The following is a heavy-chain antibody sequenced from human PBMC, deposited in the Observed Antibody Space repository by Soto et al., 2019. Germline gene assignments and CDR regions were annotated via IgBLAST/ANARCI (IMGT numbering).Heavy chain of an antibody. D-gene: IGHD4-17*01. V-gene: IGHV3-66*01. CDR3: AAGPDYGESYNCYGMDV. J-gene: IGHJ6*02. CDR2: IYSGGTT. Sequence: PGGSLRLSCAASGITVSSNYMSWVRQAPGKGLEWVSVIYSGGTTYYTDSVKGRFTISRDNSKNTLYLQMNSLRAEDTAVYYCAAGPDYGESYNCYGMDVWGQGTTVTVSS. CDR1: GITVSSNY.